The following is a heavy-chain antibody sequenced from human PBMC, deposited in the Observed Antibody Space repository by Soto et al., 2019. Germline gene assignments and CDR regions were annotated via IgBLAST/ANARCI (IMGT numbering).Heavy chain of an antibody. CDR3: ARVERGTATTVVDAFDI. CDR1: GGSVNSGNYY. Sequence: QVQLQQWGAGLLKPSETLSLTCAVFGGSVNSGNYYWSWIRQPPGKGLEWIGEMSHSGGTHFNPSLQSRVTISVDTSKNQFSLKMSSVTAADTALYYCARVERGTATTVVDAFDIWGPVTMVTVSS. D-gene: IGHD1-1*01. J-gene: IGHJ3*02. CDR2: MSHSGGT. V-gene: IGHV4-34*01.